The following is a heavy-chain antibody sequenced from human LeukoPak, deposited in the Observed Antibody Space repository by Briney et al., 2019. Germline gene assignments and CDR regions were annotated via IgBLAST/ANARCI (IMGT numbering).Heavy chain of an antibody. CDR2: ISHTGTT. CDR3: ARDLSVYYYYYFDF. CDR1: DYTIGSGYS. D-gene: IGHD3-22*01. J-gene: IGHJ4*02. Sequence: PSETLSLTCTVSDYTIGSGYSWGWIRQAPGKGLEWIATISHTGTTYYNPSLKTRVTMTLDTSRNQFSLRLSSVTAADTAVYYCARDLSVYYYYYFDFWGQGTLVTVSS. V-gene: IGHV4-38-2*02.